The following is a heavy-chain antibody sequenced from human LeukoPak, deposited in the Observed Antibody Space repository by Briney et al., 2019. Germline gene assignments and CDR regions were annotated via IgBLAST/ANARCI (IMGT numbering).Heavy chain of an antibody. CDR3: AKNRWAARIIIDAFDI. D-gene: IGHD6-6*01. J-gene: IGHJ3*02. CDR1: GFTFSTYR. CDR2: ISSSSSYI. Sequence: PGGSLRLSCAASGFTFSTYRMNWVRQAPGKGLEWVSSISSSSSYIYYADSVKGRFTISRDNAKNSLYLQMNSLKVEDTAVYYCAKNRWAARIIIDAFDIWGQGTMVTVSS. V-gene: IGHV3-21*04.